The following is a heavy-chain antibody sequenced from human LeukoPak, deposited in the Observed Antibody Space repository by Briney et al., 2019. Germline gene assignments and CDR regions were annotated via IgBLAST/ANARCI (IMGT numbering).Heavy chain of an antibody. J-gene: IGHJ6*02. CDR3: ARGGYYYGSGSHSHYYYYGMDV. CDR2: MNPNSGNT. V-gene: IGHV1-8*01. Sequence: GASVKVSCKASGYTFTSYDINWVRQATGQGLEWMGWMNPNSGNTGYAQKFQGRVTMTRNTSISTAYMELSSLRSEDTAVYYCARGGYYYGSGSHSHYYYYGMDVWGQGTTVTVSS. D-gene: IGHD3-10*01. CDR1: GYTFTSYD.